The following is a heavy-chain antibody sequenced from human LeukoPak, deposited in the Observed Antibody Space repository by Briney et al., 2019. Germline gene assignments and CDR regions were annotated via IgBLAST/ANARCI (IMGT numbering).Heavy chain of an antibody. Sequence: PSETLSLTCTVSGGSISISSYYWGWIRQPPGKGLEWIGSIYYSGSTYYNPSLKSRVTISVDTSKNQFSLKLSSVTAADTAVYYCARRPWQWLASYFDYWGQGTLVTVSS. V-gene: IGHV4-39*01. D-gene: IGHD6-19*01. CDR3: ARRPWQWLASYFDY. J-gene: IGHJ4*02. CDR1: GGSISISSYY. CDR2: IYYSGST.